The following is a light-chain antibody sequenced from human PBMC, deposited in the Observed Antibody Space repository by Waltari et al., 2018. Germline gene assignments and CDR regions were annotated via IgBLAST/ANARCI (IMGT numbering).Light chain of an antibody. CDR1: QNINRW. V-gene: IGKV1-5*03. CDR3: QQYFTTFTVT. J-gene: IGKJ4*01. Sequence: DIQMTQSPSTLSASVGDRVTITCRASQNINRWLAWYQQKPGTAPKLVILKASGLEDGVPSRFSGSGSGTEFTLTISSLQAEDVAVYYCQQYFTTFTVTFGGGTKVEIK. CDR2: KAS.